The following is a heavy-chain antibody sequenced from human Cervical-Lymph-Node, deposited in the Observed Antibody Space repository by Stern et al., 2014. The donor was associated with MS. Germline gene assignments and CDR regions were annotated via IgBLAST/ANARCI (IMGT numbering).Heavy chain of an antibody. D-gene: IGHD6-19*01. V-gene: IGHV3-21*01. J-gene: IGHJ6*02. CDR2: ISSGSSYI. CDR1: GFTFSAYS. CDR3: ARDERIGLAGTNYGMDV. Sequence: EVQLLESGGGLVKPGGSLRLSCAASGFTFSAYSMHWVRPTPGKGLEWVSSISSGSSYISYVDSVPGRFPISRDKAQNTLVLTMNSLGAEDTAVYYCARDERIGLAGTNYGMDVWGQGTRVGVSS.